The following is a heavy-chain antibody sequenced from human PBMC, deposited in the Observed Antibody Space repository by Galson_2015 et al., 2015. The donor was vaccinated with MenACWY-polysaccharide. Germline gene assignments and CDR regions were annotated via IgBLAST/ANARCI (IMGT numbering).Heavy chain of an antibody. CDR3: AKAVTYGSGSYRRYYGLDV. CDR1: GFTFSNYQ. CDR2: ISTAGVTI. D-gene: IGHD3-10*01. Sequence: SLRLSCAASGFTFSNYQMNWVRQAPGKGLEWISYISTAGVTIYYADSVRGRFTISRDNAKNFLYLQMNSLRGEDTALYYCAKAVTYGSGSYRRYYGLDVGAKGPRSPSP. V-gene: IGHV3-48*03. J-gene: IGHJ6*02.